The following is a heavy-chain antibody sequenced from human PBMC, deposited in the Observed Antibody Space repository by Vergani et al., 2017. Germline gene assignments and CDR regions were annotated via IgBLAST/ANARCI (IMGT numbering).Heavy chain of an antibody. Sequence: EVQLVESGGGLVKPGGSLRLSCAASGFTFSSYSMNWVRQAPGKGLEWVSSISSSSSYIYYADSVKGRFTISRDNAKNSLYLQMNRLKAEDTAVYYCARDLAVESYYDFWSGPPRDYWGQGTLVTVSS. CDR1: GFTFSSYS. V-gene: IGHV3-21*01. D-gene: IGHD3-3*01. J-gene: IGHJ4*02. CDR2: ISSSSSYI. CDR3: ARDLAVESYYDFWSGPPRDY.